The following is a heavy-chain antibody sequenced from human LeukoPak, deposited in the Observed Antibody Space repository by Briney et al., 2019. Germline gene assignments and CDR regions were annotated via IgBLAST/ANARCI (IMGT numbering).Heavy chain of an antibody. V-gene: IGHV1-18*01. CDR1: GYTFTSYG. CDR3: ARVGPDDILTGYYRRYYFDY. CDR2: ISAYNGNT. J-gene: IGHJ4*02. Sequence: GASVKVSCKASGYTFTSYGISWVRQAPGQGLEWMGWISAYNGNTNYAQKLQGRVTMTTDTSTSTAYMELRSLRSDDTAVYYCARVGPDDILTGYYRRYYFDYWGQGTLVTVSS. D-gene: IGHD3-9*01.